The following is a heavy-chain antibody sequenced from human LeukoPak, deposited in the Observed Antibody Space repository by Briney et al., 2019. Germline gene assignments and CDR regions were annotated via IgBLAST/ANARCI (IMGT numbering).Heavy chain of an antibody. CDR2: ISAYNGNT. CDR1: AYTFTIYG. V-gene: IGHV1-18*01. CDR3: ARDAPIVVVPAAIDY. Sequence: GASVTVSCTASAYTFTIYGISWVRQAPGQGLEWMGWISAYNGNTNYAQKLQGRVTMTTDTSTSTAYMELRSLRSDDTAVYYCARDAPIVVVPAAIDYWGQGTLVTVSS. D-gene: IGHD2-2*01. J-gene: IGHJ4*02.